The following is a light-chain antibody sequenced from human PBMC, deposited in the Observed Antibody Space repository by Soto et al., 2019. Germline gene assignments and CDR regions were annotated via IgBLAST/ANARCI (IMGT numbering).Light chain of an antibody. J-gene: IGKJ4*01. CDR1: QSVSSSY. CDR2: GAS. CDR3: QQYGSSLLT. Sequence: EVVLTQSPGTLSLSRGERATLSCRASQSVSSSYLAWYQQKPGQAPRLLIYGASSRATDIPDRFSGSGSGTDFTLTISRLEPEDFAVYYCQQYGSSLLTFGGGTKVDIK. V-gene: IGKV3-20*01.